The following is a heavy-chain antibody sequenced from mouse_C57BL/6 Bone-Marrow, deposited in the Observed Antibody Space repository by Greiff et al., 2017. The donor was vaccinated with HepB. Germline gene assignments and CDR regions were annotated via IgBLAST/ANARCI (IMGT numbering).Heavy chain of an antibody. CDR2: IRSKSNNYAT. J-gene: IGHJ3*01. V-gene: IGHV10-1*01. CDR1: GFSFNTYA. CDR3: VRPDFITTGTWFAY. Sequence: DVMLVESGGGLVQPKGSLKLSCAASGFSFNTYAMNWVRQAPGKGLEWVARIRSKSNNYATYYADSVKDRFTISRDDSESMLYLQMNNLKTEDTAMYYCVRPDFITTGTWFAYWGQGTLVTVSA. D-gene: IGHD1-1*01.